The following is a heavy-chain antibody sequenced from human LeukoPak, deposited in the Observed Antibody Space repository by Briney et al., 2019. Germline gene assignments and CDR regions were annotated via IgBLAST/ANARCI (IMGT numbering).Heavy chain of an antibody. V-gene: IGHV3-13*01. CDR3: ARAMAGSYHGALDY. CDR1: GFTLSSYD. Sequence: GGSLRLSCAASGFTLSSYDMHWVRQTTRKDLEWVSAIGPGGDTYYPDSVKGRFTISRENAKNSLFLQMDSLRAEDTAIYYCARAMAGSYHGALDYWGQGSLVTVSS. J-gene: IGHJ4*02. D-gene: IGHD3-9*01. CDR2: IGPGGDT.